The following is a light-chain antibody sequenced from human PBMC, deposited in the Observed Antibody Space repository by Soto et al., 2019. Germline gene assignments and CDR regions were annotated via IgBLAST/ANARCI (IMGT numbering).Light chain of an antibody. J-gene: IGLJ2*01. CDR2: EVS. V-gene: IGLV2-18*02. CDR3: SSYTSSSAFVE. Sequence: QSALTQPPSVSGSPGQSVTISCTGTSSDIGSYNRVSWYQQPPGTAPKLMIYEVSNRPSGVPARFSGSKSGNTASLTISGLQAEDEADYYCSSYTSSSAFVEIGGGTKLTVL. CDR1: SSDIGSYNR.